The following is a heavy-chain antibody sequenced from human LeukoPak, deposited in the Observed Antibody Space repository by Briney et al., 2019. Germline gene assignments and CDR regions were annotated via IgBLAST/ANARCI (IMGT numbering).Heavy chain of an antibody. D-gene: IGHD1-26*01. J-gene: IGHJ4*02. V-gene: IGHV3-7*01. CDR3: VRDRDKYSYSDY. CDR2: MKQDGSEK. Sequence: GGSLRLSCAASGFTFSNYWMSWVRQAPGKGLEWVAKMKQDGSEKYYVDSVKGRFIISRDNAKNSMYLQMNSLRAEDTAVYYCVRDRDKYSYSDYWGQGTLVTVSS. CDR1: GFTFSNYW.